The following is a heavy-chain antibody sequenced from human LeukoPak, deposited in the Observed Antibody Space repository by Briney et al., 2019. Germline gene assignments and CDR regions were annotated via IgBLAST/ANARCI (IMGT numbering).Heavy chain of an antibody. CDR3: ARGIAMTTLNALDI. D-gene: IGHD1-1*01. V-gene: IGHV3-30*04. J-gene: IGHJ3*02. CDR2: ISCDGSNE. CDR1: GITFRSYA. Sequence: SGGSLRLSCAASGITFRSYAMHWVRQAPGKGLEWVAVISCDGSNENYADSVKGRFTISRDKSKNTLYLQMNSLRAEDTAMYYCARGIAMTTLNALDIWGQGTMVTVSS.